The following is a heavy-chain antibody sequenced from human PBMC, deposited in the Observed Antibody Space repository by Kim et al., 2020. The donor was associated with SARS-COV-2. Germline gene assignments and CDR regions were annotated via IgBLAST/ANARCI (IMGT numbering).Heavy chain of an antibody. CDR2: INHSGST. D-gene: IGHD3-16*01. Sequence: SETLSLTCAVYGGSFSGYYWSWIRQPPGKGLEWIGEINHSGSTNYNPSLKSRVTIAVDTSKNQFSLKLSSVTAADTAVYYCARDLMITFGGAIYYYYGMDVWGQGTTVTVSS. V-gene: IGHV4-34*01. CDR1: GGSFSGYY. J-gene: IGHJ6*02. CDR3: ARDLMITFGGAIYYYYGMDV.